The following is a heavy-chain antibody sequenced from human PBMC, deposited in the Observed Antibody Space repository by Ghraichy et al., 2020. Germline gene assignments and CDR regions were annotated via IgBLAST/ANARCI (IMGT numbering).Heavy chain of an antibody. CDR3: LGYCSSTSCRYLDY. J-gene: IGHJ4*02. D-gene: IGHD2-2*01. V-gene: IGHV4-34*01. CDR2: INHSGST. Sequence: SETLSLTCAVYGGSFSGYYWSWIRQPPGKGLEWIGEINHSGSTNYNPSLKSRVTISVDTSKNQFSLKLSSVTAADTAVYYFLGYCSSTSCRYLDYWGQGTLVTVSS. CDR1: GGSFSGYY.